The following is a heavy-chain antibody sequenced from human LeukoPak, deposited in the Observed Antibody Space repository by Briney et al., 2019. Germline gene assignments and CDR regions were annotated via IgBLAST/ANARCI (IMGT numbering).Heavy chain of an antibody. J-gene: IGHJ5*02. CDR2: IYYSGST. Sequence: SETLSLTCTVSGGSISSYYWSWTRQPPGKGLEWIGYIYYSGSTNYNPSLKSRVTISVDTSKNQFSLKLSSVTAADTAVYYCARIDRRYSGYSNWFDPWGQGTLVTVSS. D-gene: IGHD5-12*01. CDR1: GGSISSYY. CDR3: ARIDRRYSGYSNWFDP. V-gene: IGHV4-59*01.